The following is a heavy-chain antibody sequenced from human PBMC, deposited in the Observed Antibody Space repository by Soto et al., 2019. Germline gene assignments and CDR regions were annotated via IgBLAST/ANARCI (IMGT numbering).Heavy chain of an antibody. CDR1: GGSISSYY. J-gene: IGHJ4*02. D-gene: IGHD2-2*01. V-gene: IGHV4-59*08. CDR3: ARLKDIVVVPAAYYFDY. Sequence: SETLSLTCTVSGGSISSYYWSWIRQPPGKGLEWIGYIYYSGSTNYNPSLKSRVTISVDTSKNQFSLKLISVTAADTAVYYCARLKDIVVVPAAYYFDYWGQGTLVTVSS. CDR2: IYYSGST.